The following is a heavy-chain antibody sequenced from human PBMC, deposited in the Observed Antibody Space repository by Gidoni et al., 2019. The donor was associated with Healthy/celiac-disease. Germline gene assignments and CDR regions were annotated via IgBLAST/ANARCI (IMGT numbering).Heavy chain of an antibody. D-gene: IGHD2-2*02. Sequence: EVQLLESGGGLVQPGGSLRLSCAGSGSPFSSYAMSWVPQAPGEGLEWVSAISGSGGSTYYAESVKGRFTISRDNSKNTLYLQMNSLRAEDTAVYYCAKVEGFYCSSTSCYTVLGAFDIWGQGTMVTVSS. CDR3: AKVEGFYCSSTSCYTVLGAFDI. CDR1: GSPFSSYA. V-gene: IGHV3-23*01. J-gene: IGHJ3*02. CDR2: ISGSGGST.